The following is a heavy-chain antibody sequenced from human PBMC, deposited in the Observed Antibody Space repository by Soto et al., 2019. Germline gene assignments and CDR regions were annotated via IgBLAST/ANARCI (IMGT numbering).Heavy chain of an antibody. J-gene: IGHJ6*02. Sequence: SVKVSCKTSRCTFRSYAMSWVRHTPGQGLEWMGGIIPIFSTANYAQKSQGRVTITADESTSTAYMELSSLRSEDTAVYYCARRGSGSYYYGMDVWGQGTTVTVSS. CDR3: ARRGSGSYYYGMDV. CDR1: RCTFRSYA. CDR2: IIPIFSTA. D-gene: IGHD3-10*01. V-gene: IGHV1-69*13.